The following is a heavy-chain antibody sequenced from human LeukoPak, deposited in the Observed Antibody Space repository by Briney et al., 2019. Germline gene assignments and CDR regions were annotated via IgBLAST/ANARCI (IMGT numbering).Heavy chain of an antibody. Sequence: SETLSLTCAVYGGSFSGYYWSWICQPPGKGLEWIGEINHSGSTNYNPSLKSRVTISVDTSKNQFSLKLSSVTAADTAVYYCARLCWDIVVVVAATLGAFDIWGQGTMVTVSS. V-gene: IGHV4-34*01. CDR1: GGSFSGYY. CDR2: INHSGST. J-gene: IGHJ3*02. CDR3: ARLCWDIVVVVAATLGAFDI. D-gene: IGHD2-15*01.